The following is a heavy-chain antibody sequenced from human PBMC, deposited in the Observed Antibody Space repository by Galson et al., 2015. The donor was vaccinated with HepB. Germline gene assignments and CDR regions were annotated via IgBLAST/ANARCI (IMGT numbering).Heavy chain of an antibody. Sequence: QSGAEVKKPGGSLSISCKGSGYSFISYWISWVRQMPGKGLEWMGRIDPSGSYTNYSPSFQGHVTISADKSISTAYLQWSSQKASDTAMCYCARRKPTRGYCSSTSCYEMGGWFDPWGQGTLVTVSS. J-gene: IGHJ5*02. CDR3: ARRKPTRGYCSSTSCYEMGGWFDP. CDR2: IDPSGSYT. V-gene: IGHV5-10-1*01. D-gene: IGHD2-2*01. CDR1: GYSFISYW.